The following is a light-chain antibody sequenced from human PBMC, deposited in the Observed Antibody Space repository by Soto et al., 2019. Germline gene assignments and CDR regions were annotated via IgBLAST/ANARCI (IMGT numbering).Light chain of an antibody. CDR1: QVISNY. J-gene: IGKJ5*01. Sequence: DVQMTQSPSAVSASVVGRGNITFRASQVISNYLAWFQQKPGKVPKRLIYAASSLQSGVPSRFSGSGFGTDFTLTISSLQPEDSAIYYCQQADTFPITFGQGTRLEIK. CDR2: AAS. CDR3: QQADTFPIT. V-gene: IGKV1-17*03.